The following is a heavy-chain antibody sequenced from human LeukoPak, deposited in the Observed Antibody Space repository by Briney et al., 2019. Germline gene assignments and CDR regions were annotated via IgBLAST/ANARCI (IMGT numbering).Heavy chain of an antibody. D-gene: IGHD3-22*01. J-gene: IGHJ4*02. CDR3: SRGYYDGKDY. V-gene: IGHV4-31*03. CDR2: IYYSGST. Sequence: SQTLSLTCTVSGGSISSGGYYWSWIRQHPGQGLEWIGYIYYSGSTYYNPSLKSRVTISVDTSKNQFSLKLSSVTAADTAVYYCSRGYYDGKDYWGQGTLVTGSS. CDR1: GGSISSGGYY.